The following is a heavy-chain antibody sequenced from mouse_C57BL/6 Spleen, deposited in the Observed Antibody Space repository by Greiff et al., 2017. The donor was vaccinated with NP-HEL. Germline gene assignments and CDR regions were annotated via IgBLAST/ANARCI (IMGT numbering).Heavy chain of an antibody. CDR2: FYPGSGSI. Sequence: VKLQESGAELVKPGASVKLSCKASGYTFTEYTIHWVKQRSGQGLEWIGWFYPGSGSIKYNEKFKDKATLTADKSSSTVYMELSRLTSEDSAVYFCARQSTGKYYFDYWGQGTTLTVSS. D-gene: IGHD4-1*02. CDR3: ARQSTGKYYFDY. CDR1: GYTFTEYT. J-gene: IGHJ2*01. V-gene: IGHV1-62-2*01.